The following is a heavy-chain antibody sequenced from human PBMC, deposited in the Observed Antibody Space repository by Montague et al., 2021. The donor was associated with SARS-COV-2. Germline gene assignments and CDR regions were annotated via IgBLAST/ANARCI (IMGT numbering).Heavy chain of an antibody. CDR1: GDSINNSRYY. CDR2: IYYSGSA. CDR3: ARLESTRGVIIRGAFHI. J-gene: IGHJ3*02. D-gene: IGHD3-10*01. Sequence: SETQSLTCSVSGDSINNSRYYWGWIRQPPGKGLEWIGTIYYSGSAYYNPSLKSRVTISVDTSKDQFSLKLNSVTATDTAVYYCARLESTRGVIIRGAFHIWGQGTKVTVSS. V-gene: IGHV4-39*01.